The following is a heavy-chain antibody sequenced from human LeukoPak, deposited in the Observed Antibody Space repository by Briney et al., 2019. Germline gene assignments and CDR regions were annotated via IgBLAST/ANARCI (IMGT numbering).Heavy chain of an antibody. CDR1: GFAFSDSY. Sequence: GGSLRLSCATSGFAFSDSYIHWVRQVSGKGLEWIGRISPKPNNYATAYAASVKGRFTISRDDSKNTAYLQMNSLITEDTAVYYCAELGITMIGGVWGKGTTVTISS. V-gene: IGHV3-73*01. CDR2: ISPKPNNYAT. D-gene: IGHD3-10*02. J-gene: IGHJ6*04. CDR3: AELGITMIGGV.